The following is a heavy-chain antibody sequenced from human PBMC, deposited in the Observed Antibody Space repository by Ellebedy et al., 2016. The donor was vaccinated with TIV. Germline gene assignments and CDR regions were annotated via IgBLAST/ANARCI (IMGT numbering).Heavy chain of an antibody. CDR1: GFTFSDYY. CDR2: IVSGGNTM. Sequence: GESLKISCAASGFTFSDYYMTWIRQAPGKGLEWVSYIVSGGNTMYYADSVKGRFTISRDNAKKSLYLQMNSLRAEDTAVYYCARHKQWLVRDVFDMWGQGTMVTVSS. J-gene: IGHJ3*02. V-gene: IGHV3-11*01. CDR3: ARHKQWLVRDVFDM. D-gene: IGHD6-19*01.